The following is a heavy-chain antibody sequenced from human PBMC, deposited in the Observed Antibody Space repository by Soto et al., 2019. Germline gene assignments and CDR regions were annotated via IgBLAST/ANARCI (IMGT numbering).Heavy chain of an antibody. CDR1: GGTFSSYT. V-gene: IGHV1-69*08. Sequence: QVQLVQSGAEVKKPGSSVKVSCKASGGTFSSYTISWVRQAPGQGLEWMGRIIPILGIANDAQKFQGRVTITADKSTSTAYMELSSLRSEDTAVYYCARDKGQQLVKRDAFDIWGQGTMVTVSS. D-gene: IGHD6-13*01. J-gene: IGHJ3*02. CDR3: ARDKGQQLVKRDAFDI. CDR2: IIPILGIA.